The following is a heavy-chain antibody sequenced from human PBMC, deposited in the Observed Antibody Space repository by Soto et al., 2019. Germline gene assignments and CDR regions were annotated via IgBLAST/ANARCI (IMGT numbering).Heavy chain of an antibody. D-gene: IGHD6-19*01. V-gene: IGHV3-33*06. CDR3: AKFQKQAVAAPIGWYFDL. CDR1: GFTFSSYA. J-gene: IGHJ2*01. CDR2: IWYDGSNK. Sequence: PGGSLRLSCAASGFTFSSYAMSWVRQAPGKGLEWVAVIWYDGSNKYYADSVKGRFTISRDNSKNTLYLQMNSLRAEDTAVYYSAKFQKQAVAAPIGWYFDLWGRGTLVTVSS.